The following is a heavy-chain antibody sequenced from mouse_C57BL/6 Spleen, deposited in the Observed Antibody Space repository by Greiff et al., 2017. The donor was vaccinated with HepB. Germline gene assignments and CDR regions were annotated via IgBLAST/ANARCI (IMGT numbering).Heavy chain of an antibody. J-gene: IGHJ4*01. V-gene: IGHV14-3*01. Sequence: VQLQQSVAELVRPGASVKLSCTASGFNIKNTYMHWVKQRPEQGLEWIGRIDPANGNTKYAPKFQGKATITADTSSNTAYLPLSSLTSEDTALYYCARERYDYDGSSYAMDYWGQGTSVTVSS. D-gene: IGHD2-4*01. CDR1: GFNIKNTY. CDR3: ARERYDYDGSSYAMDY. CDR2: IDPANGNT.